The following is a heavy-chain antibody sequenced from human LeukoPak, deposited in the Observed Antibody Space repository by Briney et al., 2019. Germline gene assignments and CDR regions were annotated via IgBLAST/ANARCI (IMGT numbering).Heavy chain of an antibody. V-gene: IGHV3-7*01. CDR1: GFTFSSYW. J-gene: IGHJ6*03. Sequence: GGSLRLSCAASGFTFSSYWMSWVRQAPGKGLEWVANIKQDGSEKYYVDSVKGRFTISRDNAKNSLYLQMNSLRAEDTAVYYCARRAYDFWSGYPNLYYYMDVWGKGTTVTVSS. CDR2: IKQDGSEK. CDR3: ARRAYDFWSGYPNLYYYMDV. D-gene: IGHD3-3*01.